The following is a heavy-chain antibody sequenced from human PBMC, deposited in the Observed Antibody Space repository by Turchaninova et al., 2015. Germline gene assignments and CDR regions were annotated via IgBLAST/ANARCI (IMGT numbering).Heavy chain of an antibody. CDR1: GFTFSDYA. D-gene: IGHD1-1*01. Sequence: EVQLVESGGGLVQPGGSLRLSCAASGFTFSDYAMSWARQAPGKGRGWVWCVCGGGGGTNHADTLKGPFTVSRENSKNSLYLQMGSLGAADTAVYYCAKTPRYNWNDDSYYFDYWGQGTLVTVSS. V-gene: IGHV3-23*04. J-gene: IGHJ4*02. CDR2: VCGGGGGT. CDR3: AKTPRYNWNDDSYYFDY.